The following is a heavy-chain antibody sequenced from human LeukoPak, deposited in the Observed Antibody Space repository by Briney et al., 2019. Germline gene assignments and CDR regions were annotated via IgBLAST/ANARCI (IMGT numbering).Heavy chain of an antibody. CDR3: ARGLDCTTTSCHGLYAFDI. V-gene: IGHV3-30*02. Sequence: PGGSLRLSCAASGFTFSSYGMHWVRQAPGKGLEWVAFIRYDGSNKYYADSVKGRFTISRDNSKNTLYLQMNSLRAEDTAVYYCARGLDCTTTSCHGLYAFDIWGQGTMDTVSS. D-gene: IGHD2-2*01. CDR1: GFTFSSYG. CDR2: IRYDGSNK. J-gene: IGHJ3*02.